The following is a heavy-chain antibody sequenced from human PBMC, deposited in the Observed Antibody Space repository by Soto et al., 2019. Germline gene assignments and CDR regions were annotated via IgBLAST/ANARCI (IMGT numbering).Heavy chain of an antibody. CDR1: GGSFSGYF. J-gene: IGHJ3*02. V-gene: IGHV4-34*01. Sequence: SETLSLTCAVYGGSFSGYFRSWIRQPPGKGLEWIGEINHSGSTNYNPSLKSRVAISVDTSRKQFSLKLSSVTAADTAVYYCARETVRGKDSEAFDIWGQGTMVTVSS. CDR2: INHSGST. D-gene: IGHD2-21*01. CDR3: ARETVRGKDSEAFDI.